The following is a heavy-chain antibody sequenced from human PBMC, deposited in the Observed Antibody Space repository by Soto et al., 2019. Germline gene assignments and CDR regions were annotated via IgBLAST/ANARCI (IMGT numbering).Heavy chain of an antibody. D-gene: IGHD2-15*01. V-gene: IGHV3-48*03. CDR3: ARDLDHCSGGSCYSPRCYYYYGMDV. CDR1: GFTFSSYE. Sequence: GGSLRLSCAASGFTFSSYEMNWVRQAPGKGLEWVSYISSSGSTIYYADSVKGRFTISRDNAKNSLYLQMNSLRAEDTAVYYCARDLDHCSGGSCYSPRCYYYYGMDVWGQGTTVTVSS. CDR2: ISSSGSTI. J-gene: IGHJ6*02.